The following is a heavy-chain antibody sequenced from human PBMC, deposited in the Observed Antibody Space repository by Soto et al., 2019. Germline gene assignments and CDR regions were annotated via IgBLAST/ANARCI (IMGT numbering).Heavy chain of an antibody. CDR2: IRSKANSYAT. Sequence: GGFLRLSCAASGFTFSGSAMHWVRQASGKGLEWVGRIRSKANSYATEYAASVKGRFTISRDDSKNTAYLQMNSLKTEDTAVYYCTRGYCTNGVCYTRYYYMDVWGKGTTVTVSS. CDR1: GFTFSGSA. CDR3: TRGYCTNGVCYTRYYYMDV. D-gene: IGHD2-8*01. V-gene: IGHV3-73*01. J-gene: IGHJ6*03.